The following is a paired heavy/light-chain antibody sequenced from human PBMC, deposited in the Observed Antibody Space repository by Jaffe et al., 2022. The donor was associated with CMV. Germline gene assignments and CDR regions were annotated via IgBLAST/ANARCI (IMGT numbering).Light chain of an antibody. V-gene: IGLV4-69*01. CDR3: QTWGAGMRV. J-gene: IGLJ3*02. Sequence: QPVLTQSPSASASLGASVKLTCTLSSGHSSYDIAWHQQQPEKGPRFLMKLNSDGSHSKGDGIPARFSGSSSGAERYLTISSVQSEDEAVYYCQTWGAGMRVFGGGTDLTVL. CDR2: LNSDGSH. CDR1: SGHSSYD.
Heavy chain of an antibody. J-gene: IGHJ4*02. Sequence: DVQLVESGGGLVQPGGSLRLSCAASGFTFRSHEMNWVRQAPGKGLEWLSYISVSSTSIYYADSVQGRFTISRDNDKNSLYLQMNSLRVEDTAVYYCGRHWDYWGQGTLVTVSS. CDR1: GFTFRSHE. CDR3: GRHWDY. V-gene: IGHV3-48*03. CDR2: ISVSSTSI.